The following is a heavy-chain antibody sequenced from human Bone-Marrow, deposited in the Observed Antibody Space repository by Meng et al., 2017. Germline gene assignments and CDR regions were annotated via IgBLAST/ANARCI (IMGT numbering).Heavy chain of an antibody. V-gene: IGHV1-69*13. J-gene: IGHJ6*02. CDR2: IIPIFGTA. CDR3: ARDRSGSYYSPPSLDYYGMDV. Sequence: SVKVSCKASGGTFSSYAISWVRQAPGQGLEWMGGIIPIFGTANYAQKFQGRVTITADESTSTAYMELSSLRSEDTAVYYCARDRSGSYYSPPSLDYYGMDVWGQGTTVTVSS. CDR1: GGTFSSYA. D-gene: IGHD1-26*01.